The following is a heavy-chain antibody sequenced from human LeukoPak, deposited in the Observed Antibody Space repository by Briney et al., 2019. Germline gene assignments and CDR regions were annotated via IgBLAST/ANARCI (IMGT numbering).Heavy chain of an antibody. Sequence: PSETLSLTCTVSGGSISNYYWSWIRQPPGKGLEWIGYIYYSGSTNYNPSLKSRVTISVDTSKKQFSLKLSSVTAADTAVYYCAKSYDGSGYYNYWGQGTLVTVSS. J-gene: IGHJ4*02. D-gene: IGHD3-22*01. CDR2: IYYSGST. CDR3: AKSYDGSGYYNY. CDR1: GGSISNYY. V-gene: IGHV4-59*01.